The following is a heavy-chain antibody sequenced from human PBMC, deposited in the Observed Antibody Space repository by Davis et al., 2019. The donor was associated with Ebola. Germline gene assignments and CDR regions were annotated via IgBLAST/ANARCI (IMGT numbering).Heavy chain of an antibody. D-gene: IGHD1-1*01. J-gene: IGHJ4*02. CDR3: ARDYGRIDY. Sequence: ASVKVSCKASGYTFTGYYMHWVRQAPGQGLEWMGWISPFNGNTDYEQKLQGRLTLTTDTSTSTAHLELRSLRSDDTAVYYCARDYGRIDYWGQGTLVTVSS. CDR2: ISPFNGNT. V-gene: IGHV1-18*04. CDR1: GYTFTGYY.